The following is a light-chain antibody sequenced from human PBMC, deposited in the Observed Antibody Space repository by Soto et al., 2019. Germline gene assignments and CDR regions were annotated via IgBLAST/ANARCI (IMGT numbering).Light chain of an antibody. J-gene: IGKJ1*01. CDR3: QQRSNWHTWT. Sequence: EILLTQSPATLSLSPGERATLSCRASQSVSSYLAWYQQKPGQAPRLLIYDASNRATGIPARFSGSGSGTDFTLTISSLETEDFAVYYCQQRSNWHTWTFGHGTKVDIK. V-gene: IGKV3-11*01. CDR1: QSVSSY. CDR2: DAS.